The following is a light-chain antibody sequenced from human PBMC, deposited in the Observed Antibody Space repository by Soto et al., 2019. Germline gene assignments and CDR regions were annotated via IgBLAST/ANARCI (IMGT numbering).Light chain of an antibody. CDR1: SSNIGSNY. J-gene: IGLJ1*01. V-gene: IGLV1-47*01. Sequence: HSALTPPPSASGTPGQRVTISCSGSSSNIGSNYVYWYQQLPGTAPKLLIYRNNQRPSGVPDRFSGSKSGTSASLAISGLRSEDEADYYCAAWDDTLSVFYVFGTGTKVTVL. CDR2: RNN. CDR3: AAWDDTLSVFYV.